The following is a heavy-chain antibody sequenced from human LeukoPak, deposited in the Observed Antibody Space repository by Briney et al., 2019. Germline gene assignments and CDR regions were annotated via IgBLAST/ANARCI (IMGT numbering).Heavy chain of an antibody. J-gene: IGHJ2*01. CDR2: ISSSGSTT. D-gene: IGHD5-24*01. CDR1: EFTFSSYS. Sequence: GGSLRLSCAASEFTFSSYSMNWVRQAPGKGLEWIAYISSSGSTTYYADSVKGRFTISRDNAKNSLHLQMDSLRDDDTAVFYCARDVHGYNAYGYFDLWGRGTLVTVSS. V-gene: IGHV3-48*02. CDR3: ARDVHGYNAYGYFDL.